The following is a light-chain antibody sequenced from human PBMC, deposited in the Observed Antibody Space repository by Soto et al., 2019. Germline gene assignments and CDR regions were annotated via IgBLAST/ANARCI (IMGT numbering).Light chain of an antibody. V-gene: IGLV1-40*01. CDR2: GDS. CDR3: QSYDSSLSGVV. J-gene: IGLJ2*01. Sequence: QSVLTQPPSVSGAPGQRVTISCTGSRSNIGAGYHVHWFQQLPGTAPKLLIHGDSNRPSGVPDRFSGFKSGTSASLAITGLQAEDEADYYCQSYDSSLSGVVFGGGTKLTVL. CDR1: RSNIGAGYH.